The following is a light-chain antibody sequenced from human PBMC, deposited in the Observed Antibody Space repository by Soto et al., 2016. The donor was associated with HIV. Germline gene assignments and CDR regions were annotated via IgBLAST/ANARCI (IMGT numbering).Light chain of an antibody. V-gene: IGKV1-NL1*01. Sequence: DIQMTQSPSSLSASVGDKVTITCRASQGIRNSLAWYQQKPGKAPKLLLYAASRLESGVPSRFSGSGSGTDYTLTISSLQPEDFASYYCQQYYGTRITFGQGTRLEIK. CDR1: QGIRNS. CDR2: AAS. J-gene: IGKJ5*01. CDR3: QQYYGTRIT.